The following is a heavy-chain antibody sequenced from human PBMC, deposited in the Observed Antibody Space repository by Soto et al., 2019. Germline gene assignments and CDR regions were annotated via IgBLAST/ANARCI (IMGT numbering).Heavy chain of an antibody. CDR3: ARSINYYDYNMDV. D-gene: IGHD6-6*01. CDR2: INLTDGNA. V-gene: IGHV1-46*03. CDR1: GYSFTSYY. J-gene: IGHJ6*03. Sequence: ASVKVSCKASGYSFTSYYMYWVRQAPGQGPEWVGIINLTDGNANYAQKFQGRVTMTRDTSTSTLYMELNSLRSDDTAVYYCARSINYYDYNMDVWGQGTTVTVSS.